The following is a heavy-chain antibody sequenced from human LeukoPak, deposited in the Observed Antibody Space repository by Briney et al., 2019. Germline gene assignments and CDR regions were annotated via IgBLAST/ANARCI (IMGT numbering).Heavy chain of an antibody. CDR1: GGTFSSYA. V-gene: IGHV1-69*05. CDR2: IIPIFGTA. D-gene: IGHD3-3*01. CDR3: ARAITICGVFSGDY. J-gene: IGHJ4*02. Sequence: ASVKLSCTASGGTFSSYAISWVRQAPGQGLEWMGRIIPIFGTANYAQKFQGRVTITTDESTSTDYMELSSLRPEETVVYYCARAITICGVFSGDYWGQGTLVTVSS.